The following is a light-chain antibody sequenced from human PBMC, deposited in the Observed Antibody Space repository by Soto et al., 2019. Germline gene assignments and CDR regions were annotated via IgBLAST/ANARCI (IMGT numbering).Light chain of an antibody. V-gene: IGLV2-14*01. J-gene: IGLJ1*01. CDR3: CSRASSITYV. CDR1: SSDIGGYNY. CDR2: EVS. Sequence: QSVLTQPASVSGSPGQSITVSCTGTSSDIGGYNYVSWYQQHPGEAPKLMIYEVSNRPSGVSNRFSGSKSGNTASLTISGLQADDEADYYCCSRASSITYVSGSGTKVTVL.